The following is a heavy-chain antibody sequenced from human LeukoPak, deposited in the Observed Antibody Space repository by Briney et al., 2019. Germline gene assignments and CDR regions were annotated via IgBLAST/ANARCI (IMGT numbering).Heavy chain of an antibody. CDR1: GYTFTSYY. CDR2: INPSGGST. J-gene: IGHJ4*02. Sequence: ASVKVSCKASGYTFTSYYMHWVRQAPGQGLEWMGIINPSGGSTSYAQKFQGRVTMTRDTSTSTVYMELSSLRSWDTAVYYCARFGVYYYDSSGLDYWGQGTLVTVSS. D-gene: IGHD3-22*01. CDR3: ARFGVYYYDSSGLDY. V-gene: IGHV1-46*01.